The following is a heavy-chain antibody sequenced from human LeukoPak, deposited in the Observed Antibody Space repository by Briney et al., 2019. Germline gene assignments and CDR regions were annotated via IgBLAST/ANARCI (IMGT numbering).Heavy chain of an antibody. J-gene: IGHJ4*02. V-gene: IGHV3-74*01. Sequence: GGSLRLSCAASGNYWRHWVRQAPGKGLVWVSHINSDGSWTSYADSVKGRFTISKDNAKNTVYLQMNNLRAEDTAVYYCVSFYETYWGRGTLVTVSS. D-gene: IGHD2-2*01. CDR2: INSDGSWT. CDR1: GNYW. CDR3: VSFYETY.